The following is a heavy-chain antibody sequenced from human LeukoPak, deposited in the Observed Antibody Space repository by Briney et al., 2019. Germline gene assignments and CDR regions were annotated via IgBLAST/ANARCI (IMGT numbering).Heavy chain of an antibody. J-gene: IGHJ4*02. CDR2: ISSSGGST. Sequence: GGSLRLSCAASGFTFSSFSMNWVRQAPGKGLEWVSSISSSGGSTYYADSVKGRFTISRDDSKNTVYVQMNSLRAEDTAVFYCAKVRTGHYFDYWGQGTLVTVSS. CDR3: AKVRTGHYFDY. CDR1: GFTFSSFS. V-gene: IGHV3-23*01. D-gene: IGHD3/OR15-3a*01.